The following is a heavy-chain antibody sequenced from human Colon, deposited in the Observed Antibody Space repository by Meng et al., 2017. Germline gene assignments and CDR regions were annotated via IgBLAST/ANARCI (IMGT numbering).Heavy chain of an antibody. CDR2: VKSDESIT. D-gene: IGHD2-8*01. J-gene: IGHJ6*02. V-gene: IGHV3-74*01. CDR1: GFTFSSYW. Sequence: GQLVESGGGLVQPGGSLRLSCAASGFTFSSYWMHWVRQAPGKGLVWVSRVKSDESITNYADSVKGRFTISRDNAKNTVSLQMNSLRDEDTAVYYCARGMANKYGMDVWGQGTTVTVSS. CDR3: ARGMANKYGMDV.